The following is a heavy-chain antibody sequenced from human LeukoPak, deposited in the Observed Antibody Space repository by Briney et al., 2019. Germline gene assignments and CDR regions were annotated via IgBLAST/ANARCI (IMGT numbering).Heavy chain of an antibody. J-gene: IGHJ4*02. Sequence: GGSLRLSCAASGFTVSSYGMHWVRQAPGKGLEWVAVIWYDGSNKYYADSVKGRFTISRDNSKNTLYLQMNSLRAEDTAVYYCASTAYYYDSSGYSDYWGQGTLVTVSS. D-gene: IGHD3-22*01. CDR3: ASTAYYYDSSGYSDY. CDR1: GFTVSSYG. V-gene: IGHV3-33*08. CDR2: IWYDGSNK.